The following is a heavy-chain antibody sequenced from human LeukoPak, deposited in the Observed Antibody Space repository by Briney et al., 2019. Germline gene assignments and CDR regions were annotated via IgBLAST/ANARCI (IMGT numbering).Heavy chain of an antibody. J-gene: IGHJ6*02. CDR2: ISYDASNE. D-gene: IGHD2-2*02. CDR1: GFTFNNYA. CDR3: ARDIVVVPAAIQDYYYYYGMDV. V-gene: IGHV3-30*04. Sequence: GRSLRLSCAVSGFTFNNYAFHWVRQAPGKGLEWVAIISYDASNEYYADSVKGRFTISRDNSKNILYLQMNSLRAEDTGVYYCARDIVVVPAAIQDYYYYYGMDVWGQGTTVTVSS.